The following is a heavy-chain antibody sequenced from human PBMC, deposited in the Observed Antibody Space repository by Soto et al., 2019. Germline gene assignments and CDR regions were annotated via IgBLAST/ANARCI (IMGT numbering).Heavy chain of an antibody. CDR1: GFMFGSYW. D-gene: IGHD4-17*01. CDR3: ARVRDTDYEIDY. CDR2: IKRDGSEK. V-gene: IGHV3-7*03. J-gene: IGHJ4*02. Sequence: LRLSCTASGFMFGSYWMTWVRHVPGKGLQWVANIKRDGSEKYYVDFVKGRFTISRDNADNSVFLDMNNLRVDDTATYYCARVRDTDYEIDYWGQGALATVSS.